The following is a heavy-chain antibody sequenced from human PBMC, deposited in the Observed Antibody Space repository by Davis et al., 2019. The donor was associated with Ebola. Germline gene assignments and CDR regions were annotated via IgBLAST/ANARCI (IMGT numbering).Heavy chain of an antibody. CDR3: ARSVRLGFGESGMDV. D-gene: IGHD3-10*01. V-gene: IGHV4-59*01. J-gene: IGHJ6*02. CDR2: VSYSGRT. Sequence: MPSETLSLTCSVSGGSISDYYWAWIRQPPGKGLEWIGYVSYSGRTNYNPSLRSRITISLDTSKNQISLTVSSLTAADTAVYYCARSVRLGFGESGMDVWGQGTTVTVSS. CDR1: GGSISDYY.